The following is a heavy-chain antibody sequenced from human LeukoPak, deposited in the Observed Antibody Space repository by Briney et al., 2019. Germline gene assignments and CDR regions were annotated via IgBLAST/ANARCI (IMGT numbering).Heavy chain of an antibody. D-gene: IGHD3-22*01. V-gene: IGHV1-2*02. CDR3: ARGSGYYYDSSGYYDY. CDR1: GYTFTGYY. CDR2: INPNTGGT. Sequence: EASVKVSCKTSGYTFTGYYMYWVRQAPGQGLEWMGWINPNTGGTNYAQKFQGRVTMTRDTSISTAYMELSRLRSDDTAVYYCARGSGYYYDSSGYYDYWGQGTLVTVSS. J-gene: IGHJ4*02.